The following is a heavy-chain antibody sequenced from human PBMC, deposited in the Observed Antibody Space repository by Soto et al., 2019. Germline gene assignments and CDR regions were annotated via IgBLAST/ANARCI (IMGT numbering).Heavy chain of an antibody. CDR2: IIPILGIA. V-gene: IGHV1-69*02. D-gene: IGHD4-17*01. J-gene: IGHJ4*02. Sequence: SVKVSCKASGGTFSSYTISWVRQAPGQGLEWMGRIIPILGIANYAQKFQGRVTITADKSTSTAYMELSSLRSEDTAVYYCARAQMTTVTTLDYWGQGTLVTVSS. CDR3: ARAQMTTVTTLDY. CDR1: GGTFSSYT.